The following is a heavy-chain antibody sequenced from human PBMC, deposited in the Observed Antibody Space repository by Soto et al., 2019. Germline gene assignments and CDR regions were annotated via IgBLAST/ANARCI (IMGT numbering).Heavy chain of an antibody. CDR3: ARGLISGSHYSGGWYYFDS. Sequence: QVQLQQSGAGLLKPSETLSLTCDVYGGSFSDYIWTWIRQTPGKGLQWIGQINHSGSANYNPSLKSRVTISVRPSSSQSSLELSSVTAADTAVYYCARGLISGSHYSGGWYYFDSWGQGTQVTVSS. CDR1: GGSFSDYI. CDR2: INHSGSA. V-gene: IGHV4-34*01. J-gene: IGHJ4*02. D-gene: IGHD1-26*01.